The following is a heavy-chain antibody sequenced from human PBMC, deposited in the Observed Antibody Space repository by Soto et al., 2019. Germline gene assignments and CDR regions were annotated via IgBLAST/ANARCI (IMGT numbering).Heavy chain of an antibody. CDR1: GFSFSTSS. CDR2: ITGRGDTT. CDR3: ATIQGYLDY. V-gene: IGHV3-23*01. Sequence: HPGGSLRLSCAVSGFSFSTSSMTWVRQAPGKGLEWVSAITGRGDTTYYADSVRGRFTISRDNSKNTLFQQMNSLRAEDTAVYYCATIQGYLDYWGQGTLVTVSS. J-gene: IGHJ4*02.